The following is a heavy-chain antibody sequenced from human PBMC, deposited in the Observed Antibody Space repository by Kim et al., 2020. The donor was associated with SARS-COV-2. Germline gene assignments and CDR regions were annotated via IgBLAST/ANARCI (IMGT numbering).Heavy chain of an antibody. J-gene: IGHJ4*02. Sequence: ASVKVSCKASGYTFTTAGFHWVRQAPGQSLEWMGWINVANGNTKYSQNFQGRVTLTRDTSASTAYMELSSLRSEDTAVYYRARTLNCDYWGQGTLITVSS. CDR3: ARTLNCDY. CDR2: INVANGNT. CDR1: GYTFTTAG. V-gene: IGHV1-3*01.